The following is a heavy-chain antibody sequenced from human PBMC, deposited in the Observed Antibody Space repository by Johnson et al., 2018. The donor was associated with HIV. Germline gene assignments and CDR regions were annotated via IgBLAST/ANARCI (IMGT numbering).Heavy chain of an antibody. V-gene: IGHV3-30-3*01. J-gene: IGHJ3*02. CDR3: AISGTGPDAFDI. CDR2: ISYDGSNK. CDR1: GFTFSSYA. Sequence: QMLLVESGGGVVQPGRSLRLSCAASGFTFSSYAMHWVRQAPGKGLEWVAVISYDGSNKYYADSVKGRFTISRDNSKNTLYLKMNSLRAEDTAVYYCAISGTGPDAFDIWGQGTMVTVSS.